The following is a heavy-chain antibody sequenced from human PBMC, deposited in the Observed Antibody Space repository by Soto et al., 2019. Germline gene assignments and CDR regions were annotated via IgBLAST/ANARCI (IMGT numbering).Heavy chain of an antibody. J-gene: IGHJ6*02. CDR2: ISAYNGNT. D-gene: IGHD3-9*01. CDR1: GYTFTSYG. Sequence: GASVKVSCKASGYTFTSYGISWVRQAPGQGLEWMGWISAYNGNTNYAQKLQGRVTMTTDTSTSTAYMELRSLRSDDTAVYYCARGGLRYFDWLLDDRPGSYYGMDVWGQGTTVTVSS. V-gene: IGHV1-18*01. CDR3: ARGGLRYFDWLLDDRPGSYYGMDV.